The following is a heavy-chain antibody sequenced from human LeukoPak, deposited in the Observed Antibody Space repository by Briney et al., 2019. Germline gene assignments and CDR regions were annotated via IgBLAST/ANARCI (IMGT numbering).Heavy chain of an antibody. CDR1: GFTFDDYA. D-gene: IGHD3-22*01. J-gene: IGHJ4*02. CDR3: AKGQTSITMVVGDDY. V-gene: IGHV3-43*02. Sequence: GGSLRLSCAASGFTFDDYAMHWVRQAPGKGLEWVSLISGDGGSPYYADSMKGRFTISRDNSKNSLYLQMNSLRTEDTALYYCAKGQTSITMVVGDDYWGQGTLVTVSS. CDR2: ISGDGGSP.